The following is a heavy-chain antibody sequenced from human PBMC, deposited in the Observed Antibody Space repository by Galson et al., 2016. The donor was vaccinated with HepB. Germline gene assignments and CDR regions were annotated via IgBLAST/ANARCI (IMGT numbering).Heavy chain of an antibody. V-gene: IGHV1-69*13. CDR2: IIPVFGTR. D-gene: IGHD3-3*01. Sequence: SVKVSCKASGGTFSSYAVSWVRQAPGQGLEWMGGIIPVFGTRKYAQNFQGRVTITADEYAGTAYMDLNSLRPEDTAVYYCARARGGSWSHYYGMDVWGQGTAVTVSS. J-gene: IGHJ6*02. CDR3: ARARGGSWSHYYGMDV. CDR1: GGTFSSYA.